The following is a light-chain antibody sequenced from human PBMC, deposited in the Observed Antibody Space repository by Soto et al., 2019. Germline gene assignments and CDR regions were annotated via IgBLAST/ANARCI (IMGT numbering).Light chain of an antibody. CDR1: QSVSDY. V-gene: IGKV3-15*01. J-gene: IGKJ1*01. CDR2: TPS. Sequence: EIVMTQSPATLSVSQGERATLSCRASQSVSDYLAWYQQTPGKPPRLLIYTPSTRATGIPARFSGSGSGTEFTLTISSLQSEDFAVYYCQQYSNWPRTFGQGTRVESK. CDR3: QQYSNWPRT.